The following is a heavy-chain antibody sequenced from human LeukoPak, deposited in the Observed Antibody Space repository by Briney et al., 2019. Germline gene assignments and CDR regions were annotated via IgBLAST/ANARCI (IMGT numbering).Heavy chain of an antibody. CDR2: ISDSGGRT. J-gene: IGHJ4*02. CDR1: GITLSNYG. V-gene: IGHV3-23*01. Sequence: GGSLRLSCAVSGITLSNYGMTWVRQAPGKGLEWVAGISDSGGRTKYADSVKGRFTISRDNLKNTLYLQMNSLRAEDTAVYYCAKNRGGSYYSGSDYWGQGTLVTVSS. D-gene: IGHD1-26*01. CDR3: AKNRGGSYYSGSDY.